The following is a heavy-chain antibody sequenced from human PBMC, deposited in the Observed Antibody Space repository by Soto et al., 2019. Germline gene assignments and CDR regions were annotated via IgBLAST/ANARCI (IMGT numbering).Heavy chain of an antibody. D-gene: IGHD3-10*01. Sequence: QVQLVQSGADVKKPGASVKVSCKASGSSFTSYGISGVRQAPGQGLAWMGWISVYNGTTNYAQKLQGRVTMTTDTSTSKAYMELRSLRSDDTAVYYCARDPPYGSGNYGRGGMDVWGQGTTVIVSS. J-gene: IGHJ6*02. CDR1: GSSFTSYG. CDR3: ARDPPYGSGNYGRGGMDV. V-gene: IGHV1-18*04. CDR2: ISVYNGTT.